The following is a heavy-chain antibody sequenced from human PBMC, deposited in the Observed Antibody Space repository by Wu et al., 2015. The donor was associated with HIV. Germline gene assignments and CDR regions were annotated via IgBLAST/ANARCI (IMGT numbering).Heavy chain of an antibody. J-gene: IGHJ6*02. D-gene: IGHD6-13*01. CDR2: IIPIFGTA. Sequence: QVQLVQSGAEVKKPGSSVKVSCKASGGTFSSYAISWVRQAPGQGLEWMGGIIPIFGTANYAQKFQGRVTITADESTSTAYMELSSLRSDDTAVYYCVRDVAAAGDRRYYYGMDVWGQGTTVTVSS. V-gene: IGHV1-69*12. CDR3: VRDVAAAGDRRYYYGMDV. CDR1: GGTFSSYA.